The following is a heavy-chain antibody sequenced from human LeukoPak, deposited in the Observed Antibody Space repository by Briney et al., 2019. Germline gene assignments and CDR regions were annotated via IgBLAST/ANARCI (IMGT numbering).Heavy chain of an antibody. CDR1: GFTFSDYW. CDR3: ARRGGSSSRRSPVDY. J-gene: IGHJ4*02. Sequence: GGSLRLSCTASGFTFSDYWMTWVRQAPGKGPEWVANIKQDGSQRYYVDSVRGRFTISRDNAKNSLFLQMNGLRAEDTAVYYCARRGGSSSRRSPVDYWGQGTLVTVSS. D-gene: IGHD6-6*01. CDR2: IKQDGSQR. V-gene: IGHV3-7*01.